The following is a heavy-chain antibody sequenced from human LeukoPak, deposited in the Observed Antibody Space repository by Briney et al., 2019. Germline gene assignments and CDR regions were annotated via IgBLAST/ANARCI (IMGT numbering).Heavy chain of an antibody. Sequence: SETLSLTCTVSGGSISSGGYYWSWIRQHPGKGLEWIGYIYHSGSTYYNPSLKSRVTISVDRSKNQFSLKLSSVTAADTAVYYRARGRAYGDYDPDAFDIWGQGTMVTVSS. V-gene: IGHV4-30-2*01. CDR2: IYHSGST. D-gene: IGHD4-17*01. J-gene: IGHJ3*02. CDR1: GGSISSGGYY. CDR3: ARGRAYGDYDPDAFDI.